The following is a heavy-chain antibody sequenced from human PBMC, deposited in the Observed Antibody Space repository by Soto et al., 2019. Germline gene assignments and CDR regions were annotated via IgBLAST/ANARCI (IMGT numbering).Heavy chain of an antibody. J-gene: IGHJ4*02. V-gene: IGHV4-39*01. CDR2: IYYSGST. Sequence: QLQLQESGPGLVKPSETLSLTCTVSGGSISSSSYYWCWIRQPPGKGLEWIGSIYYSGSTYYNPSLKRRVTISVDTSKNQFSLKLSSVTAADTAVYYCARRKNSSSWYVGYYFDYWGQGTLVTVSS. CDR3: ARRKNSSSWYVGYYFDY. D-gene: IGHD6-13*01. CDR1: GGSISSSSYY.